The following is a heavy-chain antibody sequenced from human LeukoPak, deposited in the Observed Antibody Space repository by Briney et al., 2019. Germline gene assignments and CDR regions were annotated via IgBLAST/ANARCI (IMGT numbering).Heavy chain of an antibody. J-gene: IGHJ4*02. CDR2: IRYDVSNK. CDR1: GFTFSSYG. CDR3: ANGPDILNGLLHDY. Sequence: GGSLRLSCAASGFTFSSYGMHWVRQAPGKGLEWVAFIRYDVSNKYYADSVKVRFTIYRDNSNNTLYLQMNSLRAEDTAEYYCANGPDILNGLLHDYWGQGTLVTVSS. D-gene: IGHD3-9*01. V-gene: IGHV3-30*02.